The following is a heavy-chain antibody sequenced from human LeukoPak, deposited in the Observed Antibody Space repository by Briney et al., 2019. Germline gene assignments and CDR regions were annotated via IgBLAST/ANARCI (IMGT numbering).Heavy chain of an antibody. CDR1: GLTFGSYW. D-gene: IGHD3-22*01. Sequence: GGSLRLSCAASGLTFGSYWMTWVRQAPGKGLEWVANIKVDGTEKYYVDSVKGRFTISRDNSKNSVYLQMNSLRAEDTAVYYCARDLGQYYDTSDNWFDPWGQGTLVTVSS. CDR2: IKVDGTEK. J-gene: IGHJ5*02. V-gene: IGHV3-7*01. CDR3: ARDLGQYYDTSDNWFDP.